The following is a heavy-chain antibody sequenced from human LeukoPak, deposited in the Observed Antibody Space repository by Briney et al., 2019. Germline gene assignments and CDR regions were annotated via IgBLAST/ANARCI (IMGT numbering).Heavy chain of an antibody. J-gene: IGHJ3*02. CDR2: IYTGGFT. V-gene: IGHV3-53*01. CDR1: GFTVSSNY. Sequence: GGSLRLSCAASGFTVSSNYMSWVRQAPGKGLEGVSVIYTGGFTYYADSEKGRFTISRDSSKNTLYLQMNSLRAEDTAVYYCARDLYSSTWSHAFDIWGQGTMVTVSS. D-gene: IGHD6-13*01. CDR3: ARDLYSSTWSHAFDI.